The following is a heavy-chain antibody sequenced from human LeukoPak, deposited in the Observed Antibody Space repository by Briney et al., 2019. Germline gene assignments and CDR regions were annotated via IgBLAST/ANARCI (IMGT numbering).Heavy chain of an antibody. CDR3: AREGGYCSSTSCYRLGYFDY. CDR2: IYSGGST. J-gene: IGHJ4*02. CDR1: GFTVSSNY. D-gene: IGHD2-2*01. V-gene: IGHV3-53*01. Sequence: GGSLRLSCAASGFTVSSNYMSWVRQAPGKGLEWVSVIYSGGSTYYADSVKGRFTISRDNSENTLYLQMNSLRAEDTAVYYCAREGGYCSSTSCYRLGYFDYWGQGTLVTVSS.